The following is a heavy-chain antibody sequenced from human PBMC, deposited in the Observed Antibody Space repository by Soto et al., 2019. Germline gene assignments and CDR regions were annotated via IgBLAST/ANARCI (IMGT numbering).Heavy chain of an antibody. Sequence: VQLVQSGAEVKKPGSSVKVSCKASGGTFSSYAISWVRQAPGQGLEWMGGIIPIFGTANYAQKFQGRVTITADESTSTAYMELSSLRSEDTAVYYCARDYDFWSGYGPNGMDVWGQGTTVTVSS. V-gene: IGHV1-69*12. J-gene: IGHJ6*02. D-gene: IGHD3-3*01. CDR3: ARDYDFWSGYGPNGMDV. CDR2: IIPIFGTA. CDR1: GGTFSSYA.